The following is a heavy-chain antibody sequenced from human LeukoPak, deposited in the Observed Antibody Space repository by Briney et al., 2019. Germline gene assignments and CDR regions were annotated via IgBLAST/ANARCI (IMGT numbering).Heavy chain of an antibody. CDR1: GFTFSNYW. CDR2: ISPDGKDT. V-gene: IGHV3-74*01. D-gene: IGHD1-26*01. J-gene: IGHJ4*02. CDR3: ATYIWEYEADY. Sequence: GGSLRLSCAASGFTFSNYWIYWVRQVPGKGLVWVSRISPDGKDTSHADSVKGRFTISRDNAKNTLYLQMNSLRAEDTAVYYCATYIWEYEADYWGQGTLVTVSS.